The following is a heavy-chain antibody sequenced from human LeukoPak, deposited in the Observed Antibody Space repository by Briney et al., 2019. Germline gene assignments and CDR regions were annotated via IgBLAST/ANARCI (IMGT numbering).Heavy chain of an antibody. CDR2: ISSSGSTI. J-gene: IGHJ4*02. Sequence: GGPLRLSCAASGFTFSSYEMNWVRQAPGKGLEWVSYISSSGSTIYYADSVKGRFTISRDNAKNSLYLQMNSLRAEDTAVYYCAREGSDYYDSSGAGGYWGQGTLVTVSS. V-gene: IGHV3-48*03. D-gene: IGHD3-22*01. CDR3: AREGSDYYDSSGAGGY. CDR1: GFTFSSYE.